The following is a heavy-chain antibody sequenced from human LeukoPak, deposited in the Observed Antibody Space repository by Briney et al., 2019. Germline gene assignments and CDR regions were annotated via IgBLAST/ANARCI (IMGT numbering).Heavy chain of an antibody. CDR2: INSDGSNA. J-gene: IGHJ4*02. V-gene: IGHV3-74*01. CDR1: GFTFSSYW. D-gene: IGHD6-13*01. Sequence: PGGSLRLSCAASGFTFSSYWMHWVRQAPGKGLVWVSRINSDGSNAVYADSVRGRFTISRDNARNTVQLQMNSLGADDTAMYYCARGSPDYSWYAYWGRGTLVTVSS. CDR3: ARGSPDYSWYAY.